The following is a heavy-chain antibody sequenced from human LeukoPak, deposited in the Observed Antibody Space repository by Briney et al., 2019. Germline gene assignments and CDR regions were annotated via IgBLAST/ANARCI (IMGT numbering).Heavy chain of an antibody. CDR3: ARNSDDFWSGYSSHNYYYYGTDV. J-gene: IGHJ6*02. V-gene: IGHV1-18*01. Sequence: ASVKVSCKASGYTFTSYGISWVRQAPGQGLEWMGWINAYNGNTNYVQKLQGRVTMTTHTSTTKANMELRSLRSDDTAVYYCARNSDDFWSGYSSHNYYYYGTDVWGQGTTVTVSS. D-gene: IGHD3-3*01. CDR2: INAYNGNT. CDR1: GYTFTSYG.